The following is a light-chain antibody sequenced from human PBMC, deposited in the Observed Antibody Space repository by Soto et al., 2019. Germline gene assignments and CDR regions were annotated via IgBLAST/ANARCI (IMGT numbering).Light chain of an antibody. V-gene: IGLV3-27*01. CDR2: KDS. J-gene: IGLJ2*01. CDR3: YSAADNNVV. CDR1: VLAKKY. Sequence: SYELTQPSSVSVSPGQTARITCSGDVLAKKYARWFQQKPGQAPVLVIHKDSERPSGIPERFSGSSSGTTVTLTISGAQVEDEADYYCYSAADNNVVFGGGTKVTVL.